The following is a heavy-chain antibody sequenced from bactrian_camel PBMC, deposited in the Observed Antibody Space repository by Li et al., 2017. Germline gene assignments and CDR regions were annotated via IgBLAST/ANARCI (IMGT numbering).Heavy chain of an antibody. CDR1: AMKYSSDC. V-gene: IGHV3S54*01. Sequence: HVQLVESGGGSVQAGGSLRLTCDASAMKYSSDCMAWYRRSQGKEREGVASFRFDDGNTYYADSVKGRFTISSDNAKNTVYLQMNSLKSEDTALYYCATSSEQWVGSNEYRYWGQGTQVTVS. CDR2: FRFDDGNT. J-gene: IGHJ4*01. D-gene: IGHD5*01. CDR3: ATSSEQWVGSNEYRY.